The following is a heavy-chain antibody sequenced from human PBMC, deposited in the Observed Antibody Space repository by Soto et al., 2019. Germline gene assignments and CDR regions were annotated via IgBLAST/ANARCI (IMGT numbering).Heavy chain of an antibody. CDR3: AREEGSSWYGVDY. CDR2: ISTYSGNT. D-gene: IGHD6-13*01. CDR1: GYTFTSHG. Sequence: QVQLVQSGTEVKKPGASVKVSCKASGYTFTSHGISWVRQAPGQGLEWMGWISTYSGNTNYAQKLQDRVTMTTDTSTITAYMALRSLRSDDTAVYYCAREEGSSWYGVDYWGQGTLVTVSS. J-gene: IGHJ4*02. V-gene: IGHV1-18*01.